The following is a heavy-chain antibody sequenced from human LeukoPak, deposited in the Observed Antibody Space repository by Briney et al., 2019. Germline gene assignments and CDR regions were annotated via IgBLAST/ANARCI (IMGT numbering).Heavy chain of an antibody. J-gene: IGHJ4*02. V-gene: IGHV4-39*01. CDR1: GVSISSSRYY. D-gene: IGHD5-24*01. Sequence: SETLSLTCSVSGVSISSSRYYWRWIRQPPEKWLEWIGSIYYSGSTYYNPSLNSRVTTSVETSKNQFSLQLSSVTAADTAVYYCARRPATRMFRPGVATTVFDYWGQGTLVTVSS. CDR3: ARRPATRMFRPGVATTVFDY. CDR2: IYYSGST.